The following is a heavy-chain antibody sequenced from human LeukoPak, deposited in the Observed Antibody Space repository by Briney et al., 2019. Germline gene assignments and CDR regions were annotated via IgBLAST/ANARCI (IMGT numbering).Heavy chain of an antibody. CDR1: GGSFSGYY. CDR3: ARRPRQRGWFDP. Sequence: SGTLSLTCAVYGGSFSGYYWSWIRQPPGKGLGWIWEINHSGSTHYNPSLQCRVTTSVATAKNKFSLKLSSVTLADTAVYYCARRPRQRGWFDPWGQGTLVTVSS. J-gene: IGHJ5*02. V-gene: IGHV4-34*01. CDR2: INHSGST.